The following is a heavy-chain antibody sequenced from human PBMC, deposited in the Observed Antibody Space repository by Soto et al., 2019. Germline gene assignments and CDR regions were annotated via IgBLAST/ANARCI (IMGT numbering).Heavy chain of an antibody. V-gene: IGHV2-5*02. J-gene: IGHJ4*02. CDR2: SYLDDYK. D-gene: IGHD3-10*01. CDR3: AHRKAFYFYGSGSYLFAY. CDR1: GFSSITDGEG. Sequence: QITLKESGPTLVKPTQTLTLTCTFSGFSSITDGEGVGWIRQPPGKALECLAVSYLDDYKWYRPSQKSRLTSTKDTTKNQVVLTMTNMDPVDTATYYCAHRKAFYFYGSGSYLFAYWGQGTLVTVSS.